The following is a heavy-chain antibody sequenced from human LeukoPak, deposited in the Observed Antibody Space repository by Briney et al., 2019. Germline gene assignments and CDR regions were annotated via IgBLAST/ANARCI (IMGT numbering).Heavy chain of an antibody. J-gene: IGHJ4*02. D-gene: IGHD4-17*01. Sequence: SETLSLTCAVSGGSISSGGYSWSWIRQPPGKGLEWIGYIYHSGSTYYNSSLKSRVTISVDRSKNQFSLKLSSVTAADTAVYYCARGGDYGDYDDWGQGTLVTVSS. CDR1: GGSISSGGYS. CDR2: IYHSGST. CDR3: ARGGDYGDYDD. V-gene: IGHV4-30-2*01.